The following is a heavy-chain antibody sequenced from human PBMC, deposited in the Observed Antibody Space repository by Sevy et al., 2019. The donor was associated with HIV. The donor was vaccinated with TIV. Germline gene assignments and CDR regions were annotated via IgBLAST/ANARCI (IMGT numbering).Heavy chain of an antibody. D-gene: IGHD3-9*01. V-gene: IGHV1-2*02. CDR3: ARSFSFDWPPYYFDY. Sequence: ASVKVSCKASGYTFTGYYIHWVRQAPGQGLEWMGWINPNSGGTNYAQKFQGRVTMTRDMSISTAYMELSRLRSDDTAVYYCARSFSFDWPPYYFDYWGQGTLVTVSS. J-gene: IGHJ4*02. CDR2: INPNSGGT. CDR1: GYTFTGYY.